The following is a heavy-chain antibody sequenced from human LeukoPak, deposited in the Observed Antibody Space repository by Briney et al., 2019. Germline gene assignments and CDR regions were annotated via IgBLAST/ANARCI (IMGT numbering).Heavy chain of an antibody. CDR1: GYTFTSYD. CDR2: MNPNSGNT. Sequence: EASVKVSCKASGYTFTSYDINWVRQATGQGLEWMGWMNPNSGNTGYAQKFQGRVTMTRSTSISTAYMELSSLRSEDTAVYYCARAYDSSGYVDYWGQGTLVTVSS. D-gene: IGHD3-22*01. V-gene: IGHV1-8*01. CDR3: ARAYDSSGYVDY. J-gene: IGHJ4*02.